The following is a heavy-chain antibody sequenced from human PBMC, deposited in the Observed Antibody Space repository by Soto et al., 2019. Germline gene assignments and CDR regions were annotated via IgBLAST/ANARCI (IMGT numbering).Heavy chain of an antibody. CDR1: GGSTSNSDYH. J-gene: IGHJ5*02. CDR2: IYYTGIT. V-gene: IGHV4-39*01. CDR3: ATMKGGDRRWFGP. Sequence: QLQVQESGPGLVKPSETLSLTCTVSGGSTSNSDYHWGWIRQPPGKGLEWLGHIYYTGITDYNPSLKSRVTLSVDTSKNQFSLKLNSVTAADTAVYYCATMKGGDRRWFGPWGQGTRVTVSS. D-gene: IGHD3-16*01.